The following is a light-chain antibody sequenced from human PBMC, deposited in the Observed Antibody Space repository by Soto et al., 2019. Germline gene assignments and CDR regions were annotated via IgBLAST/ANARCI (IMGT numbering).Light chain of an antibody. CDR2: KAS. CDR1: QSIITTW. V-gene: IGKV1-5*03. J-gene: IGKJ1*01. CDR3: QQYNSYPWT. Sequence: DTQLTQSPSTLSASVGDRVTITCRASQSIITTWLACYQQKQGKPPKPRIYKASNLQNGVPSRFSGSGSGTEFTLAISRLQPDDFATFYCQQYNSYPWTFGQGTKVEVK.